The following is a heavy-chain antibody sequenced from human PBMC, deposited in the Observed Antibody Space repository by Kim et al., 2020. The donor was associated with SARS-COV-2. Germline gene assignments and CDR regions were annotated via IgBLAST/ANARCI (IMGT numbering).Heavy chain of an antibody. D-gene: IGHD3-22*01. CDR1: GGTFSSYA. Sequence: SVKVSCKASGGTFSSYAISWVRQAPGQGLEWMGGIIPIFGTANYAQKFQGRVTITADESTSTAYMELSSLRSEDTAVYYCASLSVATRENYYDSSGYSYWGQGTLVTVSS. CDR2: IIPIFGTA. V-gene: IGHV1-69*13. J-gene: IGHJ4*02. CDR3: ASLSVATRENYYDSSGYSY.